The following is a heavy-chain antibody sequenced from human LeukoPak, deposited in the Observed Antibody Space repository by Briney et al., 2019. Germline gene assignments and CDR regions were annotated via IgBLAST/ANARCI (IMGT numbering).Heavy chain of an antibody. CDR2: ISYDGSNK. D-gene: IGHD2-2*02. V-gene: IGHV3-30-3*01. CDR1: GFTFSSYA. J-gene: IGHJ6*04. CDR3: ARDRAVVPAAIRPTTMDV. Sequence: GRSLRLSCAASGFTFSSYAMHWVRQAPGKGLEWVAVISYDGSNKYYADSVKGRCTISRDNSKNTLYLQMNSLRAEDTAVYYCARDRAVVPAAIRPTTMDVWGKGTTVTVSS.